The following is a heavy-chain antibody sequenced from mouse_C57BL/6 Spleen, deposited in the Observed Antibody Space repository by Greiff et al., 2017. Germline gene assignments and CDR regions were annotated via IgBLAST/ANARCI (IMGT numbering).Heavy chain of an antibody. CDR1: GYTFTSYW. Sequence: VQLQQPGAELVRPGSSVKLSCKASGYTFTSYWMHWLKQRPLQGLGWIGNIDPSDSETHYNQKFKDKATLTVDKSSSTAYMQLSSLTSEDSAVYYCARAGGYGGKEYYFDYWGQGTTLTVSS. CDR2: IDPSDSET. D-gene: IGHD2-2*01. V-gene: IGHV1-52*01. J-gene: IGHJ2*01. CDR3: ARAGGYGGKEYYFDY.